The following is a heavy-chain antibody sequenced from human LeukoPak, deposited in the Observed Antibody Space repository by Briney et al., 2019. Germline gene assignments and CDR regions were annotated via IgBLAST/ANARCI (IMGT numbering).Heavy chain of an antibody. CDR2: IKTDGSEK. J-gene: IGHJ4*02. CDR3: AKDLGSIAVPYFDY. CDR1: GFTFSNYW. Sequence: GGSLRLSCEGSGFTFSNYWMGWVRQAPGKGLQWVANIKTDGSEKYYVDSVKGRFTISRDNAKNSLYLQMNSLRAEDTAVYYCAKDLGSIAVPYFDYWGQGTLVTVSS. V-gene: IGHV3-7*01. D-gene: IGHD6-19*01.